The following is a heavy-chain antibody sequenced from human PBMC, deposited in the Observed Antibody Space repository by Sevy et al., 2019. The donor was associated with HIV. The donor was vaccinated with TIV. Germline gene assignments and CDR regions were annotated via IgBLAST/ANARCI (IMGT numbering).Heavy chain of an antibody. CDR1: GYPFTSFG. V-gene: IGHV1-18*01. Sequence: ASVKVSCKTSGYPFTSFGISWARQAPGQGLQWMGWISVFGGDTNYGPKAQGRLTLTRDISTNTAYLELRNLRSDDTAVYYCARGRAYSYGPCVPNDNWGQGTPVTVSS. CDR2: ISVFGGDT. D-gene: IGHD5-18*01. J-gene: IGHJ4*02. CDR3: ARGRAYSYGPCVPNDN.